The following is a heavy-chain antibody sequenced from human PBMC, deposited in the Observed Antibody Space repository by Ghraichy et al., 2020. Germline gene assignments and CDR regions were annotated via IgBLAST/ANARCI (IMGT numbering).Heavy chain of an antibody. D-gene: IGHD3-16*01. CDR2: MTATSGST. V-gene: IGHV3-23*01. Sequence: LSLTCEASGFTFSNFAMAWVRQAPGKEPEWVSAMTATSGSTYYIDSVKGRFAISRDNSRNSLYLQMNSLRAEDTAVYYCVKTKSRMVLYYFDLWGQGRVVRVSS. CDR3: VKTKSRMVLYYFDL. CDR1: GFTFSNFA. J-gene: IGHJ4*02.